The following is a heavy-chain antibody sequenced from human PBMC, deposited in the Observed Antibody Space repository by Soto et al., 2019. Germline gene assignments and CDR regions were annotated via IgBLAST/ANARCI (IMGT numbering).Heavy chain of an antibody. CDR3: AKAYFVWSSEQPYYFDY. Sequence: HPGGSLRLSCAASGFTFSNYAMTWVRQGPGKGLEWVSGISGSGGRSYYADSVKGRFTISRDNSKSTLYLQMNSLRAEDTAVYYCAKAYFVWSSEQPYYFDYWGQGTLVPVSS. D-gene: IGHD3-16*01. CDR2: ISGSGGRS. J-gene: IGHJ4*02. V-gene: IGHV3-23*01. CDR1: GFTFSNYA.